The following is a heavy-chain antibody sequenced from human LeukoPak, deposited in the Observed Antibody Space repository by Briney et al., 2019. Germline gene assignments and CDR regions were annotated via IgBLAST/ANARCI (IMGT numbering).Heavy chain of an antibody. J-gene: IGHJ4*02. CDR1: RGSICGYY. CDR3: ARGNGWFGY. V-gene: IGHV4-59*01. CDR2: IHYSGST. Sequence: PETLSLTRTVSRGSICGYYWSWIPQPPQKRLEWIGYIHYSGSTNYTPSLKSRVTISVDTSRTQFFLKLTSVAAGDTAVYYCARGNGWFGYWGQGSLVAVSS. D-gene: IGHD6-19*01.